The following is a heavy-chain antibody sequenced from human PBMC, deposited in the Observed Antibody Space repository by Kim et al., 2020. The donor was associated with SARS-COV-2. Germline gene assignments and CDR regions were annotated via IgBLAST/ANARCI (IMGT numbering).Heavy chain of an antibody. J-gene: IGHJ4*02. Sequence: SETLSLTCAVYGGSFSGYYWSWIRQPPGKGLEWIGAINHSGSTNYNPSLKSRVTISVDTSKNQFSLKLSSVTAADTAVYYCARGAAVDDLYFDYWGQGTLVTVSS. CDR2: INHSGST. V-gene: IGHV4-34*01. D-gene: IGHD6-13*01. CDR1: GGSFSGYY. CDR3: ARGAAVDDLYFDY.